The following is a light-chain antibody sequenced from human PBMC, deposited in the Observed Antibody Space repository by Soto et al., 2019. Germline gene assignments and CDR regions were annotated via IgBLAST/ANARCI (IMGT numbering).Light chain of an antibody. CDR1: QRVSSSY. V-gene: IGKV3-20*01. CDR2: GAS. J-gene: IGKJ2*01. Sequence: EIVLTQSPGTLSLSPGERATLSCRASQRVSSSYLAWYQQKPGQAPRLLIYGASSRATGIPDRVSGSGSGTDFTLTIRRLEPEDFAVYYCQQYGSSPRTFGQGTKLEIK. CDR3: QQYGSSPRT.